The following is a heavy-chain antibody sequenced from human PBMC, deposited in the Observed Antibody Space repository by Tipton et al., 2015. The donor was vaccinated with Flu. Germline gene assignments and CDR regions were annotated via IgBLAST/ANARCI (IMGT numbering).Heavy chain of an antibody. D-gene: IGHD1-1*01. Sequence: LRLSCSVSEDHMSNFYWSWVRQPAGEGLEWIGRIHTNGKTDYNPSLKSRVAMSIATSKKQFSLHVTSVTAADTAVYYCVREYGTRDYWGQGRLVTVSS. V-gene: IGHV4-4*07. CDR1: EDHMSNFY. J-gene: IGHJ4*02. CDR2: IHTNGKT. CDR3: VREYGTRDY.